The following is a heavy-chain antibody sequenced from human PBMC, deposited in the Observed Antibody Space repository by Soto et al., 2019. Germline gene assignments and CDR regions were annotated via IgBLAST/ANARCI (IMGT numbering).Heavy chain of an antibody. V-gene: IGHV3-30*18. D-gene: IGHD6-13*01. Sequence: GGSLRLSCAASGFTFSSYGMHWVRQAPGKGLEWVAVISYDGSNKYYADSVKGRFTISRDNSKNTLYLQMNSLRAEDTAVYYCAKDLPFVGLATAADTQISHDYYYGMDLWGQGTTVTVSS. CDR3: AKDLPFVGLATAADTQISHDYYYGMDL. CDR2: ISYDGSNK. J-gene: IGHJ6*02. CDR1: GFTFSSYG.